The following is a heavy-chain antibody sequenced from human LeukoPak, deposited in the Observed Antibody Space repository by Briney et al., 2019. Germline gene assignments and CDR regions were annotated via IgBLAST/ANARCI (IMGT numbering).Heavy chain of an antibody. CDR1: GFTFSSYA. CDR3: AKISLRRDYYDSSGYGFDI. Sequence: PGGSLRLSCAASGFTFSSYAMGWVRQAPGKGLEWVSAISGSGGSTYYADSVKGRFTISRDNSKNTLYLQMNSLRAEDTAVYYCAKISLRRDYYDSSGYGFDIWGQGTMVTVSS. CDR2: ISGSGGST. J-gene: IGHJ3*02. V-gene: IGHV3-23*01. D-gene: IGHD3-22*01.